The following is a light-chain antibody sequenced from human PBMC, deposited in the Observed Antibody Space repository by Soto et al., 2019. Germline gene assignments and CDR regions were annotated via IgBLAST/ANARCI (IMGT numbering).Light chain of an antibody. Sequence: EIVLTQSPGTLSLSPGERATLSCRASQSVTSSYLAWYQQKPGQAPRLLIYGASSRATGIPDRFSGSGSGTDFTLTISGLEPEDFAVYYCQQYNTSQVWTFGQGTKVDIK. J-gene: IGKJ1*01. CDR1: QSVTSSY. V-gene: IGKV3-20*01. CDR2: GAS. CDR3: QQYNTSQVWT.